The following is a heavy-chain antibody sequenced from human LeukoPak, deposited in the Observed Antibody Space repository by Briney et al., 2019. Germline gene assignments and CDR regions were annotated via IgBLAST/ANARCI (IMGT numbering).Heavy chain of an antibody. D-gene: IGHD3-22*01. J-gene: IGHJ4*02. Sequence: GRSLRLSCAASGFTFSSYAMHWVRQAPGKGLEWVAVISYDGSNKYYADSVKGRFTISRDNSKNTLYLQMNSLRAEDTAVYYCAKSGLKWLLLPYYFDYWGQGTLVTVSS. CDR3: AKSGLKWLLLPYYFDY. CDR2: ISYDGSNK. CDR1: GFTFSSYA. V-gene: IGHV3-30*04.